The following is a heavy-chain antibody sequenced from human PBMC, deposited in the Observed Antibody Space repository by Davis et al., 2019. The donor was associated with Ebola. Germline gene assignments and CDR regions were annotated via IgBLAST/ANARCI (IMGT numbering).Heavy chain of an antibody. J-gene: IGHJ3*02. Sequence: ALVKVSCKASGYTFTSYAMHWVRQAPGQRLEWMGWINAGNGNTKYSQKFQGRVTITRDTSASTAYMELSSLRSEDTAVYYCARDIVLVVYAIGGAFDIWGQGTMVTVSS. CDR1: GYTFTSYA. D-gene: IGHD2-8*02. CDR3: ARDIVLVVYAIGGAFDI. V-gene: IGHV1-3*01. CDR2: INAGNGNT.